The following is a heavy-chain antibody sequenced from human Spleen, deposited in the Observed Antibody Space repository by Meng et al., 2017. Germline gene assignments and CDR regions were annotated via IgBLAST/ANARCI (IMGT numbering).Heavy chain of an antibody. CDR1: GGSISSGRYY. CDR3: ARDLWELRYKAPFDP. J-gene: IGHJ5*02. CDR2: VYYSGIT. Sequence: QGQVEASGPGTVKPSGTPTLPCGVSGGSISSGRYYWSWIRQPPGKGLEWIGSVYYSGITYYNPSLESRVTISVDTSKNQFSLKLSSVTAADTAVYYCARDLWELRYKAPFDPWGQGILVTVSS. V-gene: IGHV4-39*07. D-gene: IGHD3-16*01.